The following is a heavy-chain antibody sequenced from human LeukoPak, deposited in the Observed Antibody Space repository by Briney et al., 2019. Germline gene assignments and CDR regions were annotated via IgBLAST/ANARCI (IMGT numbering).Heavy chain of an antibody. V-gene: IGHV4-59*08. Sequence: SETLSLTCTVSGGSISSYYWSWIRQPSGKGLEWIGYIYYSGSTNYNPSLKSRVTISVDTSKNQFSLKLSSVTAADTAVYYCAGHHSSSWSGGYWFDPWGQGTLVTVSS. D-gene: IGHD6-13*01. CDR3: AGHHSSSWSGGYWFDP. J-gene: IGHJ5*02. CDR2: IYYSGST. CDR1: GGSISSYY.